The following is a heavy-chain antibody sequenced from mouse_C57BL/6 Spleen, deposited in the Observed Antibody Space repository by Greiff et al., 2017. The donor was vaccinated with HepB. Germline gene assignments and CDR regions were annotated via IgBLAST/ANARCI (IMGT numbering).Heavy chain of an antibody. D-gene: IGHD3-2*02. CDR1: GYTFTSYW. J-gene: IGHJ3*01. Sequence: QVHVKQSGTELVKPGASVKLSCKASGYTFTSYWMHWVKQRPGQGLEWIGNINPSNGGTNYNEKFKSKATLTVDKSSSTAYMQLSSLTSEDSAVYYCARHSSGYVDFAYWGQGTLVTVSA. V-gene: IGHV1-53*01. CDR3: ARHSSGYVDFAY. CDR2: INPSNGGT.